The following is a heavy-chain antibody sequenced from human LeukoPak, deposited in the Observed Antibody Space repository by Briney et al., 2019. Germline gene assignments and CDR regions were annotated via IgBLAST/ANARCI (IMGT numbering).Heavy chain of an antibody. V-gene: IGHV4-34*01. Sequence: SETLSLTCAVYGGSFSGYYWSWIRQPPGKGLEWIGEINHSGSTNYNPSLKSRVTISVDTSKNQFSLKLSSVTAADTAVYYCAREGGYSYGYTRSRFYFDYWGQGTLVTVSS. J-gene: IGHJ4*02. CDR1: GGSFSGYY. CDR3: AREGGYSYGYTRSRFYFDY. CDR2: INHSGST. D-gene: IGHD5-18*01.